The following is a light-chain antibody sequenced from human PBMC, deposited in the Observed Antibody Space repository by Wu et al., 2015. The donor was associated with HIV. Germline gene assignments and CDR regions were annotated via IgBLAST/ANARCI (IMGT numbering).Light chain of an antibody. V-gene: IGKV3-20*01. CDR3: QQYGTSPVS. J-gene: IGKJ2*03. CDR1: QSVRSGY. CDR2: GAS. Sequence: EIVLTQSPGTLSLSPGERATLSCRASQSVRSGYLAWYHQKPGQAPRLLIYGASTRAAGIPDRFSGGRSETDFTLTISRLEPEDFAVYYCQQYGTSPVSFGQGTKLEIK.